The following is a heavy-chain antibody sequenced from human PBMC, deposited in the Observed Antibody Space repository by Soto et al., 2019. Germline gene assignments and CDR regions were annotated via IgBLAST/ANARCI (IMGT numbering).Heavy chain of an antibody. Sequence: ASVKVSCKASGYTFTGYYMHWVRQAPGQGLEWMGWINPNSGGTNYAQKFQGRVTMTRDTSISTAYMEPSRLRSDDTAVYYCARDLYYYDSSGYANWFDPWGQGTLVTVSS. V-gene: IGHV1-2*02. CDR1: GYTFTGYY. D-gene: IGHD3-22*01. CDR2: INPNSGGT. CDR3: ARDLYYYDSSGYANWFDP. J-gene: IGHJ5*02.